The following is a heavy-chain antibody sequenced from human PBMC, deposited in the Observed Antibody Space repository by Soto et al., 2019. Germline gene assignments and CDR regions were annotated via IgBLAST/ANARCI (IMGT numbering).Heavy chain of an antibody. D-gene: IGHD4-4*01. Sequence: GGSLIISCAASGFTFSNYWMIWVRQAPGKGLEWVAAISGSGGSTYYADSVKGRFTISRDNSKNTLYLQMNSLRAEDTAVYYCAKSNPRRYYYGMDVWGQGTTVTVSS. CDR3: AKSNPRRYYYGMDV. CDR1: GFTFSNYW. V-gene: IGHV3-23*01. CDR2: ISGSGGST. J-gene: IGHJ6*02.